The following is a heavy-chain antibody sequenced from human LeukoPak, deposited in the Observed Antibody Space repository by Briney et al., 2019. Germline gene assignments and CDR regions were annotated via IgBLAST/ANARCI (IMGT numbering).Heavy chain of an antibody. CDR3: ASGKGQWNDYYMDV. J-gene: IGHJ6*03. D-gene: IGHD1-1*01. CDR2: IQFDGSNK. V-gene: IGHV3-30*02. CDR1: GFTFSSYG. Sequence: PGGSLRLSCAASGFTFSSYGMHWVRQAPGKGLEWVAFIQFDGSNKYYADSVKGRFTISRDNSKNTLYLQMNSLGAEDTAVYYCASGKGQWNDYYMDVWGKGTTVTVSS.